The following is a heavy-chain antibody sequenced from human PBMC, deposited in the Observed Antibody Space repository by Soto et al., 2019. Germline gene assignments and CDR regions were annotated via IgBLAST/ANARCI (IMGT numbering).Heavy chain of an antibody. CDR3: ARWGCSGSNCNLNQRSYDL. Sequence: QVQLVESGGGVVQPGRSLRLSCAASGFIFNEYGMHWVRQAPGKGLEWVAVIWYDGSNKYYADSVQGRFTISRDNSKNTMSLQMNSLRAEDTAVYYCARWGCSGSNCNLNQRSYDLWGQGTLVTVSS. J-gene: IGHJ4*02. V-gene: IGHV3-33*03. D-gene: IGHD2-15*01. CDR2: IWYDGSNK. CDR1: GFIFNEYG.